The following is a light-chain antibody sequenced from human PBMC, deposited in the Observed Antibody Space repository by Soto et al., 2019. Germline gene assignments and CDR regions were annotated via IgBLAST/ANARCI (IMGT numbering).Light chain of an antibody. CDR3: CSYAGDSTPYG. Sequence: QSVLTQPASVSGSPGLSITISCTGTSSDVGNYNLVSWYQQRPGKAPKLMIYEVSKRPSGVSNRFSGSKSGNTASLTISGLQAEDEADYYCCSYAGDSTPYGFGTGTKVTVL. CDR1: SSDVGNYNL. V-gene: IGLV2-23*02. CDR2: EVS. J-gene: IGLJ1*01.